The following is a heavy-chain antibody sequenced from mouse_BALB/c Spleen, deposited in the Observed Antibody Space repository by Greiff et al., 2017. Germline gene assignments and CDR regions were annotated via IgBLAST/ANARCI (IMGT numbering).Heavy chain of an antibody. J-gene: IGHJ2*01. CDR2: INPGSGGT. V-gene: IGHV1-54*03. Sequence: VQLQQSGAELVRPGTSVKVSCKASGYAFTNYLIEWVKQRPGQGLEWIGVINPGSGGTNYNEKFKGKATLTADKSSSTAYMQLSSLTSDDSAVYFCARSNDYDDYWGQGTTLTVSS. CDR3: ARSNDYDDY. D-gene: IGHD2-4*01. CDR1: GYAFTNYL.